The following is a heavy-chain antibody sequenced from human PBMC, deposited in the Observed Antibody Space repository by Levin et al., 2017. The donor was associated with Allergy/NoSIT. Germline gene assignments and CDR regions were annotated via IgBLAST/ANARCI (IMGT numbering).Heavy chain of an antibody. Sequence: ASLPLSFPFSCSRFPSSWIGWVRQMPGKGLEWMGIIYPGDSDTRYSPSFQGQVTISADKSISTAYLQWSSLKASDTAIYYCARRGTRDYYYYMDVWGKGTTVTVSS. J-gene: IGHJ6*03. CDR2: IYPGDSDT. CDR3: ARRGTRDYYYYMDV. CDR1: CSRFPSSW. D-gene: IGHD1-1*01. V-gene: IGHV5-51*01.